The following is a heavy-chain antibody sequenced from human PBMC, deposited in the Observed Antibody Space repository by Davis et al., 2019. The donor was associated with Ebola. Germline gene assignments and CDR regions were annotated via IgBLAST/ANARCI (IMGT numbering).Heavy chain of an antibody. J-gene: IGHJ4*02. CDR1: GNTFTDYN. V-gene: IGHV1-2*06. CDR2: VISNNGAT. D-gene: IGHD3-10*01. CDR3: ARGNKYGHDY. Sequence: ASVTVSCKVSGNTFTDYNVHWVRQAPGQGLEWMGRVISNNGATNYAQKFQGRVTMTRDTSISTAYMQLSSLRSDDTAVYYCARGNKYGHDYWGQGTLVTVSS.